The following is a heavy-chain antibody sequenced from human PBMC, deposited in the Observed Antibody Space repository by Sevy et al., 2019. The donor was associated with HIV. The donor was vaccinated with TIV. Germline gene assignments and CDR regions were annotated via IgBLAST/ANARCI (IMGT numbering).Heavy chain of an antibody. Sequence: ASVKVSCKASGGTFNSYGINWVRQAPGQGLEWMGGIIPIFGTTNYAQRFQGRVTITADKSTSTAYMELSSLRSEETAVYYCAFDSNAYDVWGQGTMATVSS. CDR2: IIPIFGTT. J-gene: IGHJ3*01. D-gene: IGHD3-22*01. CDR3: AFDSNAYDV. V-gene: IGHV1-69*06. CDR1: GGTFNSYG.